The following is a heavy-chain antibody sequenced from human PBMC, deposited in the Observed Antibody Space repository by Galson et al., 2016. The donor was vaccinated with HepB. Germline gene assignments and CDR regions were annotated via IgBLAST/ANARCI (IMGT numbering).Heavy chain of an antibody. CDR3: ATLRYDVLTGYQAAWWFDP. CDR1: GYSLTDFS. D-gene: IGHD3-9*01. CDR2: LDPEDGET. J-gene: IGHJ5*02. V-gene: IGHV1-24*01. Sequence: SVKVSCKVSGYSLTDFSMHWVRQAPGKGLEWMGGLDPEDGETLYAQNFQGRVTMTEDTSTDTAYMELSSLRSDDTAVYYCATLRYDVLTGYQAAWWFDPWGQGTLVTVSS.